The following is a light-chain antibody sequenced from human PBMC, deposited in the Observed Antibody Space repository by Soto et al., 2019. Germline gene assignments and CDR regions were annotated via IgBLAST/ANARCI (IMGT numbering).Light chain of an antibody. V-gene: IGKV1-39*01. J-gene: IGKJ2*01. CDR1: HNICSN. Sequence: DIQMTQSPSSLSAFIGDRVTITCRTSHNICSNLNWYHQKPGKAPNLLIYAASSLQSGVPSGFSGSGSGTDFTLTITSLQPDDFATYYCQQSFSIPYTFGQGTKLQIK. CDR2: AAS. CDR3: QQSFSIPYT.